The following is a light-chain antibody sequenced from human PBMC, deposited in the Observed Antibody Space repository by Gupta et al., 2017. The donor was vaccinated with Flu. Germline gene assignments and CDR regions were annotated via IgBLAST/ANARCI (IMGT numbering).Light chain of an antibody. V-gene: IGKV1-33*01. CDR2: DAS. Sequence: DIRMTQSPSSLSASVGDRVTITCQASQDISNYLNWYQQKPGKAPKLLIYDASNLETGVPSRFSGSGSGTDFTFTISSLQPDDTATYYCQHYDKLPPPLTFGGGTKVEI. J-gene: IGKJ4*01. CDR3: QHYDKLPPPLT. CDR1: QDISNY.